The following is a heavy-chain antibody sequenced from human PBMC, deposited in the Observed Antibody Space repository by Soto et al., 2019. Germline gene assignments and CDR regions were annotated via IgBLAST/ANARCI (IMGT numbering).Heavy chain of an antibody. CDR1: GFSFNPYA. V-gene: IGHV3-30*18. CDR3: VKEKMRAFDY. Sequence: QVQLVQSGGGVVQPGRSLRLSCAASGFSFNPYAMHWVRQAPGKGLELVGVILHDGHNQYFADSVQGRFTISRANANNTLSLQMNSLRPEDTAVYYGVKEKMRAFDYWCQGTLVTVSS. CDR2: ILHDGHNQ. J-gene: IGHJ4*02.